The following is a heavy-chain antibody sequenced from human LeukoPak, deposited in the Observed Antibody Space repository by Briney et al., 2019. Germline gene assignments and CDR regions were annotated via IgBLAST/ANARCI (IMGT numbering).Heavy chain of an antibody. CDR1: GGTFSSYA. CDR3: ARGQSEYTVPFDP. J-gene: IGHJ5*02. D-gene: IGHD5/OR15-5a*01. CDR2: IIPIFGTA. Sequence: EASVKVSCKASGGTFSSYAISWVRQAPGQGLEWMGGIIPIFGTANYAQKFQGRVTMTRNTSISTAYMELSSLRFEDTAVYYCARGQSEYTVPFDPWGQGTLVTVSS. V-gene: IGHV1-69*05.